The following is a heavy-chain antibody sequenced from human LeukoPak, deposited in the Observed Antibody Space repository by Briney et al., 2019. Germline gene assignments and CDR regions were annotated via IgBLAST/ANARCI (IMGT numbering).Heavy chain of an antibody. CDR1: GFTLSSYW. J-gene: IGHJ5*02. D-gene: IGHD1-14*01. CDR2: IKQDGSEK. V-gene: IGHV3-7*01. Sequence: PGGSLRLSCAASGFTLSSYWMNWVRHVPGKGLEWVANIKQDGSEKYYVDSVKGRFTISRDNAKSSLFLQMNSLRAEDTAVYYCARGEPPRTWGQGTLVTVSS. CDR3: ARGEPPRT.